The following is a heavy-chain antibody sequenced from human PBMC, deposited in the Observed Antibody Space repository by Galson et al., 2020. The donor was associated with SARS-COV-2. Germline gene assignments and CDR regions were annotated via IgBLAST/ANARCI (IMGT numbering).Heavy chain of an antibody. J-gene: IGHJ3*02. CDR1: EDSISSHY. Sequence: ETSQTLSITCPVSEDSISSHYWSWVRQPPGKGLEWLAYVHYSGNTNYNPPLKSRVTISVERSKTQFFLKVSSVTAADTAVYYCARAPSTGTRVAVDSYYIWGQGTMVTV. D-gene: IGHD2-2*01. V-gene: IGHV4-59*11. CDR3: ARAPSTGTRVAVDSYYI. CDR2: VHYSGNT.